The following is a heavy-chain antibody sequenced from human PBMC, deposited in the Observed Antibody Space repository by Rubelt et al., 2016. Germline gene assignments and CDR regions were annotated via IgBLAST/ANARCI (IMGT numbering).Heavy chain of an antibody. CDR1: GFTFGDYA. V-gene: IGHV4-59*12. D-gene: IGHD6-13*01. Sequence: LRLSCTTSGFTFGDYAMSWFRQAPGKGLEWIGYIYYSGSTNYNPSLKSRVTISLHTSKNQFSLKLSSVTAADTAVYYCAAGHIAAAANVIDYWGQGTLVTVSS. J-gene: IGHJ4*02. CDR3: AAGHIAAAANVIDY. CDR2: IYYSGST.